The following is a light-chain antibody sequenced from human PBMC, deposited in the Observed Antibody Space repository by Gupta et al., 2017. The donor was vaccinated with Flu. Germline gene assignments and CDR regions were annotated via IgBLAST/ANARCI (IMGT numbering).Light chain of an antibody. V-gene: IGKV1-5*03. CDR3: QQYSSYSGYS. J-gene: IGKJ2*03. Sequence: DRVTITGRASQMINNWLAWYQQKPGKAPKLLIYQASILESGVPSRFSGSGSGTEFTLTISCLQADDFAAYYCQQYSSYSGYSFGQGTKVEIK. CDR1: QMINNW. CDR2: QAS.